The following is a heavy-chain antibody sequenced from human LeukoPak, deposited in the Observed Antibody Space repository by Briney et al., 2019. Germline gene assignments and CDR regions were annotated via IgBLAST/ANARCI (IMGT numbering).Heavy chain of an antibody. J-gene: IGHJ4*02. CDR3: AKKAQYNGNYPLDY. D-gene: IGHD1-26*01. V-gene: IGHV3-23*01. Sequence: GGSLRLSCAASGFTFTSYSMSWVRQAPGKGLEWVSGTSDRGDYTYYADSVKGRFTIPRHNSKNTLYLQMNSLRAEDTALYFCAKKAQYNGNYPLDYWGQGTLVTVSS. CDR1: GFTFTSYS. CDR2: TSDRGDYT.